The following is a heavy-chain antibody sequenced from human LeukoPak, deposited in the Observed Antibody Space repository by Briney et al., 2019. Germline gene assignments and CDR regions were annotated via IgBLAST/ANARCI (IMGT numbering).Heavy chain of an antibody. D-gene: IGHD5-18*01. CDR3: AIDPRYSYGILDY. CDR1: GFTFSSYW. V-gene: IGHV3-7*05. J-gene: IGHJ4*02. CDR2: INQDESEK. Sequence: GGSLRLSCAASGFTFSSYWMNWVRQAPGKGLEWGASINQDESEKYYVDSVRGRFTISRDNAKNSLYLQMHSLRAKATAVYYCAIDPRYSYGILDYWGQGTLVTVSS.